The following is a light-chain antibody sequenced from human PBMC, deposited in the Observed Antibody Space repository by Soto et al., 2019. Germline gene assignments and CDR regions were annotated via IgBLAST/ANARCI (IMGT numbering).Light chain of an antibody. J-gene: IGKJ4*02. CDR2: DSS. CDR1: QSVSSY. V-gene: IGKV3-11*01. CDR3: QQRGRWPSHT. Sequence: ETGVPQSPATLHLSPGERATLSCTASQSVSSYLAWYQQKPGRAPRLLIYDSSNMETGIPARFRGSGSGTDFTLTISSLQPEDFATYYCQQRGRWPSHTFGGGTKVDIK.